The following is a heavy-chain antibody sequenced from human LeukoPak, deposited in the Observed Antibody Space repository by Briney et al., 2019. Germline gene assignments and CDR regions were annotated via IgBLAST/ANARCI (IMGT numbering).Heavy chain of an antibody. CDR2: IYSSGST. J-gene: IGHJ4*02. D-gene: IGHD5-18*01. CDR3: ARHVGIHLWSLYFDY. CDR1: GGSISSYY. V-gene: IGHV4-59*08. Sequence: SETLSLTCIVSGGSISSYYLSWIRQPPGKGLEWIGYIYSSGSTDYNPSLKSRATISLDTPNHQFSLKLTSVTAADTAVYYCARHVGIHLWSLYFDYWGQGSLVTVSS.